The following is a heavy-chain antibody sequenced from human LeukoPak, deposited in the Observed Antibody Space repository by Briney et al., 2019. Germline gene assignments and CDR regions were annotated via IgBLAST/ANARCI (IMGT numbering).Heavy chain of an antibody. V-gene: IGHV4-31*03. CDR2: IYYSGST. J-gene: IGHJ5*02. Sequence: PSETLSLTCTVSGGSISSGGYYWSWIRQHPGKGLEWIGYIYYSGSTYYNPSLKSRVTISVDTSKYQFSLKLSSVTAADTAVYYCARGSSSSLIWFDPWGQGTLVTVSS. D-gene: IGHD6-6*01. CDR1: GGSISSGGYY. CDR3: ARGSSSSLIWFDP.